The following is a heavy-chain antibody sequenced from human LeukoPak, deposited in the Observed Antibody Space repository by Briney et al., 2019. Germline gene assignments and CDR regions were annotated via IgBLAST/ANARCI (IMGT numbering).Heavy chain of an antibody. J-gene: IGHJ4*02. V-gene: IGHV3-74*01. CDR2: INTDGSST. CDR1: GFTFSSFW. D-gene: IGHD1-1*01. Sequence: QPGGSLRLSCAASGFTFSSFWMHWVRQAPGKGLVWVSFINTDGSSTTYADSVKGRFTVSRDNAKNTLYLQMSGLRAEDTAVYYCASEWKKTGAFDHWGQGTLVTVSS. CDR3: ASEWKKTGAFDH.